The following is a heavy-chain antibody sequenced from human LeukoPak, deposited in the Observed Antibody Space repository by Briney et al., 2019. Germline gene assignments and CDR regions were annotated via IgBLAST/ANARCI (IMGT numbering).Heavy chain of an antibody. V-gene: IGHV3-21*01. CDR1: GFTFSSYS. J-gene: IGHJ4*02. CDR3: ARGGGIAVAGKGIDY. D-gene: IGHD6-19*01. CDR2: ISSSSSYI. Sequence: GGSLRLSCAASGFTFSSYSMNWVRQAPGKGLEWVSSISSSSSYIYYADSVKGRFTISRDNAKNSLYLQMNSLRAEGTAVYYCARGGGIAVAGKGIDYWGQGTLVTVSS.